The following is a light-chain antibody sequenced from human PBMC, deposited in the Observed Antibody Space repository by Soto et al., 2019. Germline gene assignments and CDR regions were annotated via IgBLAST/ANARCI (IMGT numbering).Light chain of an antibody. CDR1: QSVSSRY. Sequence: EIVLTQSPGTLSLSPGERATLSCRASQSVSSRYLVWYQQKPGQAPRLLIYGASSRSTGIPDRFSGSGSGTHFTLTISRLEPEDFAVYYCQQYAMSPVTFGQGTKVEIK. CDR2: GAS. CDR3: QQYAMSPVT. V-gene: IGKV3-20*01. J-gene: IGKJ1*01.